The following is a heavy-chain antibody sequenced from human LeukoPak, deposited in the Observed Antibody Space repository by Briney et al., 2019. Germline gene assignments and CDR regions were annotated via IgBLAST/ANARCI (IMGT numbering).Heavy chain of an antibody. D-gene: IGHD6-13*01. Sequence: TGGSLRLSCAASGFPFSSYGMHWVRQSPGKRLEWVAAISDDGSNKYFADSVKGRFTISRDNSKNTLFVQMDRLRTEDTAVYYCLSVGSSARGDYWGQGTLVIVSS. J-gene: IGHJ4*02. V-gene: IGHV3-30*03. CDR1: GFPFSSYG. CDR2: ISDDGSNK. CDR3: LSVGSSARGDY.